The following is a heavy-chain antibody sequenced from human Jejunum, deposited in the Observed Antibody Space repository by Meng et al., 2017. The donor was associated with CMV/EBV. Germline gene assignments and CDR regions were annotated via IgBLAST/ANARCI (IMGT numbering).Heavy chain of an antibody. V-gene: IGHV1-69*13. CDR1: GGSFSTHT. CDR3: ARGRRNEPLFDY. J-gene: IGHJ4*02. CDR2: LIAVFDKT. D-gene: IGHD1-14*01. Sequence: QVQLVQSGAEVKKPGSSLKVACKTSGGSFSTHTFSWVRQAPGQGLEWMGGLIAVFDKTKAAPRFQDRVTFTADESTSTAYMELSSLTFDDTAVYFCARGRRNEPLFDYWGQRTLVTVSS.